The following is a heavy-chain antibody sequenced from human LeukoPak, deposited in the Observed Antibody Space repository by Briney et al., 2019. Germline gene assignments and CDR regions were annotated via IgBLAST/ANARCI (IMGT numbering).Heavy chain of an antibody. V-gene: IGHV5-51*01. J-gene: IGHJ4*02. D-gene: IGHD6-13*01. CDR1: GYSFASYW. Sequence: GESLKLSCKGSGYSFASYWIGWVRQMPGKGLEWMGIIYPGDSDTRYSPSFQGQVTISADKSISTAYLQWSSLKASDTAMYYCASSSSWYYFDYWGQGTLVTVSS. CDR3: ASSSSWYYFDY. CDR2: IYPGDSDT.